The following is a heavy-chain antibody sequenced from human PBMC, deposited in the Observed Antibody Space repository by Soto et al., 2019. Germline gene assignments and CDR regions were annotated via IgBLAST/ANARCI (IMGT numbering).Heavy chain of an antibody. CDR1: GESFSGYY. CDR3: ARYEYGNSLYGVDV. J-gene: IGHJ6*02. CDR2: VDHRGST. V-gene: IGHV4-34*02. Sequence: QVHLQQRGAGLLKPSETLSLNCVVSGESFSGYYWSWIRQTPGMGLEWIGEVDHRGSTTYNPSLKNRASISIDSSKNLFSLELTSVTAADTALYFCARYEYGNSLYGVDVSGQGTRVTVSS. D-gene: IGHD1-7*01.